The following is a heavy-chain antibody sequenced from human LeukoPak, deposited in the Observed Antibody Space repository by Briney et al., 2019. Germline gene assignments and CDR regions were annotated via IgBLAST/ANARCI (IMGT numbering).Heavy chain of an antibody. V-gene: IGHV3-30*18. J-gene: IGHJ5*02. CDR1: GFTFSSYA. Sequence: GGSLRLSCAASGFTFSSYAMSWVRQAPGKGLEWVAIVSYDGTNKYYADSVRGRFTISRDNSKSTLYVQMNSLRPEDTAVYYCAKDLAGGYSYGLQSWGQGTLVTVSS. D-gene: IGHD5-18*01. CDR3: AKDLAGGYSYGLQS. CDR2: VSYDGTNK.